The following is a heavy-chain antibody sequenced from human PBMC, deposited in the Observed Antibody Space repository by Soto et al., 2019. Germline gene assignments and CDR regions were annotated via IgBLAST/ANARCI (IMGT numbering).Heavy chain of an antibody. Sequence: GGSLRLSCAASGFTFSNAWMSWVRQAPGKGLEWVGRIKSKTDGGTTDYAAPVKGRFTISRDDSKNTLYLQMNSLKTEDTAVYYCTTDFDAVVVVAGDYWGQGTLVTVSS. CDR1: GFTFSNAW. D-gene: IGHD2-15*01. CDR3: TTDFDAVVVVAGDY. V-gene: IGHV3-15*01. J-gene: IGHJ4*02. CDR2: IKSKTDGGTT.